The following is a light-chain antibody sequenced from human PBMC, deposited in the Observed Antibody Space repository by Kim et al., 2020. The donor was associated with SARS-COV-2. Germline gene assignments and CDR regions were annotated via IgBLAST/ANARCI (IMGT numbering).Light chain of an antibody. CDR1: RSNIGDYSF. CDR3: CSYAGGHTLL. CDR2: DVN. J-gene: IGLJ2*01. V-gene: IGLV2-11*03. Sequence: GQSVTISCTGNRSNIGDYSFVSWYQQHPGKAPKLLIYDVNRRPSGVPDRFSGSKTGNTASLTITGLQAEDETDYYCCSYAGGHTLLFSGGTQLTVL.